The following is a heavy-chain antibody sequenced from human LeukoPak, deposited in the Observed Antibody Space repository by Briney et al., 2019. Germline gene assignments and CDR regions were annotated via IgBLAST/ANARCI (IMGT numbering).Heavy chain of an antibody. V-gene: IGHV1-69*06. CDR1: GGTFSSYA. CDR3: ARAKQQPYPSFDY. D-gene: IGHD6-13*01. CDR2: IIPIFGTA. Sequence: SVKVSCKASGGTFSSYAISRVRQAPGQALEWMGGIIPIFGTANYVQKFQGRVTITADKSTSTAYMELSSLRSEDTAVYYCARAKQQPYPSFDYWGQGTLVTVSS. J-gene: IGHJ4*02.